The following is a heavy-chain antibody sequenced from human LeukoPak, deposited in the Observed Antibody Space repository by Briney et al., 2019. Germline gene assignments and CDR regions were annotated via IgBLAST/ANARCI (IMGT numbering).Heavy chain of an antibody. V-gene: IGHV1-8*01. Sequence: ASVKVSCKASGYTFTSYDINWVRQATGQGLEWMGWMNPNSGNTGYAQKFQGRVTMTRNTSISTAYMELSSLRSEDTAVYYCARTFVLLWFGESYYYYGMDVWGQRTTVTVSS. D-gene: IGHD3-10*01. CDR2: MNPNSGNT. J-gene: IGHJ6*02. CDR1: GYTFTSYD. CDR3: ARTFVLLWFGESYYYYGMDV.